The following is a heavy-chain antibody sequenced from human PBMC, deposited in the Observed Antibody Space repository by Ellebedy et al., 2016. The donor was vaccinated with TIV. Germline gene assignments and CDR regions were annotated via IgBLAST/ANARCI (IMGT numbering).Heavy chain of an antibody. V-gene: IGHV4-34*01. CDR2: VSHRGT. Sequence: MPSETLSLTCALYYGSFFDFTWNWIRQSPGKGLQWIGEVSHRGTRYNPSLESRVTMSLDTSKNQFSLRLSSVTAADTAVYFCARGGDTAVTDYFDYWGQGTLVTVSS. D-gene: IGHD5-18*01. CDR3: ARGGDTAVTDYFDY. CDR1: YGSFFDFT. J-gene: IGHJ4*02.